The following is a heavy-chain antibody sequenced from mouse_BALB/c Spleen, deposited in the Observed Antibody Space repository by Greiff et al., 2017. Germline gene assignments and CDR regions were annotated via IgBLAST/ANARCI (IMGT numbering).Heavy chain of an antibody. CDR2: IWGDGST. D-gene: IGHD2-1*01. V-gene: IGHV2-6-7*01. CDR3: ARFYYGNCYAMDY. J-gene: IGHJ4*01. Sequence: QVQLKESGPGLVAPSQSLSITCTVSGFSLTGYGVHWVRQPPGKGLEWLGMIWGDGSTDYNSALKSRLSISTDNSKSHVFLKMNSLRTDDTARYYCARFYYGNCYAMDYWGQGTSVTVSS. CDR1: GFSLTGYG.